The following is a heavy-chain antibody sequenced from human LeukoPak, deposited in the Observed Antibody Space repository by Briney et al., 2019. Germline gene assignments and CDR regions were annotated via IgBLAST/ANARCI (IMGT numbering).Heavy chain of an antibody. Sequence: ASVKVSCKASGYTFTSYGISWVRQAPGQGLEWMGWISAYNGNTNYAQKLQGRVTMTTDTSTSTAYMELRSLRSDDTAVYYCAGSFPGRRQLYYYYGMDVWGKGTTVTVSS. CDR3: AGSFPGRRQLYYYYGMDV. CDR2: ISAYNGNT. J-gene: IGHJ6*04. D-gene: IGHD5-18*01. CDR1: GYTFTSYG. V-gene: IGHV1-18*01.